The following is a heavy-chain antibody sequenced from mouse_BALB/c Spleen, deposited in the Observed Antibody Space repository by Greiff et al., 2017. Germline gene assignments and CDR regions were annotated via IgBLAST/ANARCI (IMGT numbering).Heavy chain of an antibody. CDR3: ARDNWGFDY. CDR2: IRNKANGYTT. V-gene: IGHV7-3*02. CDR1: GFTFTDYY. J-gene: IGHJ2*01. Sequence: EVMLVESGGGLVQPGGSLRLSCATSGFTFTDYYMSWVRQPPGKALEWLGFIRNKANGYTTEYSASVKGRFTISRDNSKSIRYLQMNTLRAEDSATYYCARDNWGFDYWGQGTTLTVSS. D-gene: IGHD4-1*01.